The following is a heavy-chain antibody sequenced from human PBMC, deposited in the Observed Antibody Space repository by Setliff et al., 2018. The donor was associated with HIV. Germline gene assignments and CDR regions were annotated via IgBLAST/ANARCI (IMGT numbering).Heavy chain of an antibody. J-gene: IGHJ5*02. D-gene: IGHD3-3*01. CDR3: ARMLLRTNPVYGVVSNRFDP. CDR1: GFTFSSLW. Sequence: PGGSLRLSCAAPGFTFSSLWMNWVRQAPGKGLEWVANINEDGSEKNYVDSVKGRFTISRDNPKNSLFLQMDSLRAEDTAVYYCARMLLRTNPVYGVVSNRFDPWGPGTLVTVS. CDR2: INEDGSEK. V-gene: IGHV3-7*03.